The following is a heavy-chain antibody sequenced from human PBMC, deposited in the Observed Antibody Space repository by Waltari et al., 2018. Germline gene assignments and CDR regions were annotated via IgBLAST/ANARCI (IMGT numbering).Heavy chain of an antibody. CDR3: ARGWGLGYCSSTSCHLDY. V-gene: IGHV4-34*01. J-gene: IGHJ4*02. CDR1: GGSFSGYY. CDR2: SKQGGST. D-gene: IGHD2-2*01. Sequence: QVQLQQWGAGLLKPSEPLSLTCAVYGGSFSGYYWSWIRQPPGTGLEWIGESKQGGSTNYNPSLKCRVTISVDTSKNQCSLKLSSVTAADSAVDYCARGWGLGYCSSTSCHLDYWGQGTLVTVSS.